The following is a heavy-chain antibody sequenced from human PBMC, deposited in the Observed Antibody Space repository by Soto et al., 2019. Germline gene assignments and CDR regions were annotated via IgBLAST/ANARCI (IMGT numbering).Heavy chain of an antibody. V-gene: IGHV3-23*01. D-gene: IGHD2-8*01. J-gene: IGHJ3*02. CDR3: AEIPNGVCYIGGGAFDI. CDR1: GFTFSSYA. CDR2: ISGSGGRT. Sequence: EVQLLESGGGLVQPGGSLRLSCAASGFTFSSYAMSWVRQAPGKGLEWVSAISGSGGRTYYADSVKGRFTISRDNSKTTQYVQMSILSAEDTAVYYGAEIPNGVCYIGGGAFDIWGQGTMVTVSS.